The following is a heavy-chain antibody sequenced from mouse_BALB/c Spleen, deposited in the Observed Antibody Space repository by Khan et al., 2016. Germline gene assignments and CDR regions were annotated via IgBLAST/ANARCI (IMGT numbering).Heavy chain of an antibody. V-gene: IGHV2-9*02. J-gene: IGHJ4*01. CDR1: GFSLTSYG. D-gene: IGHD2-12*01. CDR3: AREYYKDAMDY. Sequence: QMQLEESGPGLVAPSQSLSITCTVSGFSLTSYGVHWVRQPPGKGLEWLGVIWAGGSTNYNSALMSRLSISKDNSKSQVFLKMNSLQTDDTAMYYCAREYYKDAMDYWGQGTSVTVSS. CDR2: IWAGGST.